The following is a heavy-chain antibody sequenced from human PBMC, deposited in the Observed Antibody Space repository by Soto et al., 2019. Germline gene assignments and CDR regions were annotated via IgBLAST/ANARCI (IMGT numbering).Heavy chain of an antibody. CDR3: ARDVGYGDYAASYYYYYGMDV. Sequence: QVQLQESGPGLVKPSQTLSLTCTVSGGSISSGGYYWSWIRQHPGKGLEWIGYIYYSGSTYYNPSLQSRVTILVDTSRNQFSLKLSSVTAADTAVYYCARDVGYGDYAASYYYYYGMDVWGQGTTVTVSS. J-gene: IGHJ6*02. CDR2: IYYSGST. CDR1: GGSISSGGYY. V-gene: IGHV4-31*03. D-gene: IGHD4-17*01.